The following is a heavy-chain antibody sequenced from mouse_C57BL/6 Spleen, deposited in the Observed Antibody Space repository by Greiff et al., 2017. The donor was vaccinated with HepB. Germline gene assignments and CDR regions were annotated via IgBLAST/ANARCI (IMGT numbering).Heavy chain of an antibody. D-gene: IGHD1-1*01. Sequence: VQLQQSGPELVKPGASVKIPCKASGYTFTDYNMDWVKQSHGKSLEWIGDINPNNGGTNYNQKFKGKATLTVDKSSSTAYMELRSLTSEDTAVYYCARCPITTGWYFDVWGTGTTVTVSS. CDR3: ARCPITTGWYFDV. CDR1: GYTFTDYN. J-gene: IGHJ1*03. CDR2: INPNNGGT. V-gene: IGHV1-18*01.